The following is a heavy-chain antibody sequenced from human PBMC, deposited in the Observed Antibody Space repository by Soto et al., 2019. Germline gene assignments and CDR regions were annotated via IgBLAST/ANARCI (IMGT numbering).Heavy chain of an antibody. J-gene: IGHJ2*01. CDR1: GFTVSSNY. V-gene: IGHV3-53*04. CDR2: IYSGGST. D-gene: IGHD4-17*01. CDR3: ARDHYCDYSPHDWYFDL. Sequence: EVQLGESGGGLVQPGGSLRLSCAASGFTVSSNYMSWLRQAPGKGLARVSVIYSGGSTYYADSVKGRFTISRHNSKNTVYLHMNSLRAEDTAVYFCARDHYCDYSPHDWYFDLWGRGTLVTLSS.